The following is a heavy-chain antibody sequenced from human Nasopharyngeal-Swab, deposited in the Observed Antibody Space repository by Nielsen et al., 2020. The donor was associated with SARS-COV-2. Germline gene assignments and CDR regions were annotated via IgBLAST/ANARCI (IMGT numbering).Heavy chain of an antibody. CDR2: INHSGST. D-gene: IGHD4-11*01. J-gene: IGHJ4*02. CDR1: GGSFSGYY. Sequence: SETLSLTCAVYGGSFSGYYWSWIRQPPGKGLEWIGEINHSGSTNYNPSLKSRVTISVDTSKNQFSLKLSSVTAADTAVYYCARGHSNDNFDYWGQGTLVTVSS. CDR3: ARGHSNDNFDY. V-gene: IGHV4-34*01.